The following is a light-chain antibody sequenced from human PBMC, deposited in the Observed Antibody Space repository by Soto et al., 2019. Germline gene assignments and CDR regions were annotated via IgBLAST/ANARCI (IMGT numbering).Light chain of an antibody. CDR3: QQYYSFPWT. CDR2: AAS. CDR1: QGISSY. J-gene: IGKJ1*01. V-gene: IGKV1D-8*01. Sequence: VIWMTQSPSLLSAATGDRVTISCRFSQGISSYLAWYQQKPGKAPELLIYAASTLQRGVPSRFSGSGSGTDFTLTISCLQSEDFATYYCQQYYSFPWTFGQGTQVQIK.